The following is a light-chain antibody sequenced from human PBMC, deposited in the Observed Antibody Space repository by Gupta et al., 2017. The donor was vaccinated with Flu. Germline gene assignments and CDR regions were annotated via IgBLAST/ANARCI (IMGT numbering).Light chain of an antibody. CDR2: GAS. J-gene: IGKJ1*01. Sequence: VVTHSPATLSVSPGQSATLSCRASQSVGNNVAWYQQKPGQAPRLLIYGASTRATGIPARFSGSGSGTDFTLTISSLQSDDFAIYYCQQYDNWPPWTFGQGTKVEIK. CDR1: QSVGNN. CDR3: QQYDNWPPWT. V-gene: IGKV3-15*01.